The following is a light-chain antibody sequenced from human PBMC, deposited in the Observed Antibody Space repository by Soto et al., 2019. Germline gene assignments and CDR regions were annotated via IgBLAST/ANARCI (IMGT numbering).Light chain of an antibody. CDR1: NSNIGAGYD. V-gene: IGLV1-40*01. CDR3: QSYDSSRLV. CDR2: DNI. Sequence: QAVVTQPPSVSGAPGQRVTISCTGSNSNIGAGYDVHWYQQVPGTAPKLLIYDNIKRPSGVPDRFSGSKSGTSASLAITRLQADDEADYYCQSYDSSRLVFGGGTQLTVL. J-gene: IGLJ2*01.